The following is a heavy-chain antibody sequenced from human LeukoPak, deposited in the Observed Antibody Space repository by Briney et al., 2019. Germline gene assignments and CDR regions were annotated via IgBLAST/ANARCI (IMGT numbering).Heavy chain of an antibody. CDR1: GYSFTSYW. CDR3: ATSFDSSVYYFDY. J-gene: IGHJ4*02. CDR2: IQPGDSKT. V-gene: IGHV5-51*01. Sequence: GESLQISCKGSGYSFTSYWIGWVRQMPGKGLEWLGIIQPGDSKTRYSPSFQGQVNLSVDKSINTAYLHWSSLEASDTAIFYCATSFDSSVYYFDYWGRGTLVTVSS. D-gene: IGHD3-22*01.